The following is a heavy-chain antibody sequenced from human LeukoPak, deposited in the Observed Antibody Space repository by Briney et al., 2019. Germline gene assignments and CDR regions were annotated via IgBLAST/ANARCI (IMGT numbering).Heavy chain of an antibody. CDR3: ARVSMVRGVPPGPFDY. CDR1: GYTFTSYG. J-gene: IGHJ4*02. Sequence: ASVKVSCKASGYTFTSYGISWVRQAPGQGLEWMGWISAYNGNTNYAQKLQGRVTMTTDTSTSTAYMELRSLRSDDTAVYYCARVSMVRGVPPGPFDYWGQGTLVTVSS. V-gene: IGHV1-18*01. D-gene: IGHD3-10*01. CDR2: ISAYNGNT.